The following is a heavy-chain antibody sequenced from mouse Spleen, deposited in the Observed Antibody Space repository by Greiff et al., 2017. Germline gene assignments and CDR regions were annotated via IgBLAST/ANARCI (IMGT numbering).Heavy chain of an antibody. V-gene: IGHV7-4*01. CDR3: VKAVGENWYFDV. J-gene: IGHJ1*03. Sequence: EVMLVESGGGLVQPGASLRLSCAASGFTFTDYYMSWVRQPPGKAPERLALIRNKANGYTTEYTASVKGRFTISRDNSQNILYLQMNTLRAEDSATYYCVKAVGENWYFDVWGTGTTVTVSS. CDR1: GFTFTDYY. CDR2: IRNKANGYTT.